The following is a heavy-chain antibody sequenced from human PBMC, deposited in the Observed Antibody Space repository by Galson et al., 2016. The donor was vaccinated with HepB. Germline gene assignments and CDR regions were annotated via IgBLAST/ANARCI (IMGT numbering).Heavy chain of an antibody. J-gene: IGHJ4*02. Sequence: CAISGDSVSGSSVAWNWIRQSPSRGLEWLGRTYYRSKWIKEYAVSVKSRITINPDTSQNQFSLQLNSVNPDDTAVYFCARQFRSSFDYWGQGTLVSVSS. CDR3: ARQFRSSFDY. CDR1: GDSVSGSSVA. D-gene: IGHD2-21*01. V-gene: IGHV6-1*01. CDR2: TYYRSKWIK.